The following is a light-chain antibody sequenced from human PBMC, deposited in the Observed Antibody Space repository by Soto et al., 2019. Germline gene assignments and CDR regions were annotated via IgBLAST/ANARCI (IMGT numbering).Light chain of an antibody. J-gene: IGLJ1*01. CDR3: SSYTTSSPYV. Sequence: SVLTQPASVSGSPGQSITISCTGTNSDVGGYIYVSWYQQHPGKAPKLMIYDVTSRPSGVSYRFSGSKSGNTASLTISGLQAEDEADYYCSSYTTSSPYVFGTGTKVT. CDR1: NSDVGGYIY. V-gene: IGLV2-14*01. CDR2: DVT.